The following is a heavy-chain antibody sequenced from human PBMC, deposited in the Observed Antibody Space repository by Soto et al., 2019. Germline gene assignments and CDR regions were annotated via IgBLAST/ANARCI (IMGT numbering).Heavy chain of an antibody. CDR2: IKSKTDGGTT. CDR3: STRGIVGATRGDY. V-gene: IGHV3-15*07. CDR1: GFTFSNAW. J-gene: IGHJ4*02. D-gene: IGHD1-26*01. Sequence: EVQLVESGGGLVKPGGSLRLSCAASGFTFSNAWMNWVRQAPGKGLEWVGRIKSKTDGGTTDYAAPVKGRFTISRDDSKNTLYLQMNSLKTGDTAGYYWSTRGIVGATRGDYWGQGTLVTVSS.